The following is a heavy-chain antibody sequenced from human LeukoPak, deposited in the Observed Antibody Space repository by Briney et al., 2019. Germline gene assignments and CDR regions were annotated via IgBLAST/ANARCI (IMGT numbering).Heavy chain of an antibody. D-gene: IGHD3-10*01. CDR2: IYYSGST. CDR3: AREYGSGSYDAFDI. V-gene: IGHV4-59*01. Sequence: SETLSLTCTVSGGSISSYYWSWIRQPPGKGLEWIGYIYYSGSTNYNPSLKSRVTISVDTSKNQFSLKLSSVTAADTAVYYCAREYGSGSYDAFDIWGQGTMVTVSS. CDR1: GGSISSYY. J-gene: IGHJ3*02.